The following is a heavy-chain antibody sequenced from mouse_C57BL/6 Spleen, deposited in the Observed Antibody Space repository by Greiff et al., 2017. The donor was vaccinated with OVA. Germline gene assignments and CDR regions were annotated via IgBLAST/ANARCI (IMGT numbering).Heavy chain of an antibody. CDR2: IYPGSGST. Sequence: VQLQQPGAELVKPGASVKMSCKASGYTFTSYWITWVKQRPGQGLEWIGDIYPGSGSTDYNEKFKSKATLTVDTSSSTAYMQLSSLTSEDSAVYYCARGHFTVVAGCDYWGQGTTLTVSS. CDR3: ARGHFTVVAGCDY. CDR1: GYTFTSYW. V-gene: IGHV1-55*01. J-gene: IGHJ2*01. D-gene: IGHD1-1*01.